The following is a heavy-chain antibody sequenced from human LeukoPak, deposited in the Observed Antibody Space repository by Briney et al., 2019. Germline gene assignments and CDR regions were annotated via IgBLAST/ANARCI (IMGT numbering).Heavy chain of an antibody. CDR1: GVSISSGSYY. Sequence: SETLSLTCTVSGVSISSGSYYWSWIRQPAGKGLEWIGRIYTSGSTNYNPSLKSRVTISVDTSKNQFSLKLSSVTAADTAVYYCALEGDYWGQGTLVTVSS. CDR3: ALEGDY. CDR2: IYTSGST. V-gene: IGHV4-61*02. J-gene: IGHJ4*02.